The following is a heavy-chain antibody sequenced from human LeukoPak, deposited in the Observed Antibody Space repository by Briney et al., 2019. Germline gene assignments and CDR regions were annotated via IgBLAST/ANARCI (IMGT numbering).Heavy chain of an antibody. Sequence: PGGSLRLSCAASGFTFSDYYMSWIRQAPGKGLEWVANIKPDGSEKYYVDSVKGRFTISRDNAKNSLYLQMDSLRAEDTAVYYCARILAWGQGTLVTVSS. CDR3: ARILA. D-gene: IGHD2-15*01. CDR2: IKPDGSEK. CDR1: GFTFSDYY. V-gene: IGHV3-7*03. J-gene: IGHJ5*02.